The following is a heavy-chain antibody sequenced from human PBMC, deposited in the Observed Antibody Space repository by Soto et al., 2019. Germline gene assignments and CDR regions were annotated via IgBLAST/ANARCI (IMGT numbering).Heavy chain of an antibody. Sequence: EVQLVESGGGLVQPGGSLRLSCAASGFTFSSYWMHWVRQAPGKGLVWVSRITSDGSSTSYADSVKGRFTISRDNAKNTLYLQMNSLRAEDTAVYYCARDPAAGDAFDIWGQGTMVTVSS. CDR2: ITSDGSST. V-gene: IGHV3-74*01. D-gene: IGHD6-13*01. CDR1: GFTFSSYW. J-gene: IGHJ3*02. CDR3: ARDPAAGDAFDI.